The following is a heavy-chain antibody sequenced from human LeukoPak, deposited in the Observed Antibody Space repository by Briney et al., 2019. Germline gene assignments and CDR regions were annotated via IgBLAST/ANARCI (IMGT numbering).Heavy chain of an antibody. CDR3: ARDSGDSSGWYPYFDY. CDR2: IKQDGSEK. Sequence: GGSLRLSCAASGFTFSSYWMSWVHQAPGKGLEWVANIKQDGSEKYYVDSVKGRFTISRDNAKNSLYLQMNSLRAEDTAVYYCARDSGDSSGWYPYFDYWGQGTLVTVSS. V-gene: IGHV3-7*01. D-gene: IGHD6-19*01. J-gene: IGHJ4*02. CDR1: GFTFSSYW.